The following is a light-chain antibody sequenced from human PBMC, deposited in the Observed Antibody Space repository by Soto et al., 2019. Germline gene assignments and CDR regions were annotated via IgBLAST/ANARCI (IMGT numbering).Light chain of an antibody. CDR1: QDVRRH. CDR2: GAS. CDR3: QQYNNWPFT. V-gene: IGKV3-15*01. J-gene: IGKJ3*01. Sequence: EIVMTQSPATLSVSPGGRATLSFRASQDVRRHLAWDQQKPGPAPRPLIYGASTRATGIPARFSGSGSGTEFTLTISSLQSEDFAVYYCQQYNNWPFTFGPGTKVDIK.